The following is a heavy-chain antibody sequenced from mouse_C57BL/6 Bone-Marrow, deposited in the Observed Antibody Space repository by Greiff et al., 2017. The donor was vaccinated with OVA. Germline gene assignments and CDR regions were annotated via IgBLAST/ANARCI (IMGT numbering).Heavy chain of an antibody. J-gene: IGHJ2*01. D-gene: IGHD1-1*01. CDR3: TRGGITTVVAPFDY. V-gene: IGHV1-15*01. Sequence: VKVVESGAELVRPGASVTLSCKASGYTFTDYEMHWVKQTPVHGLEWIGAIDPETGGTAYNQKFKGKAILTADKSSSTAYMELRSLTSEDSAVYYCTRGGITTVVAPFDYWGQGTTLTVSS. CDR1: GYTFTDYE. CDR2: IDPETGGT.